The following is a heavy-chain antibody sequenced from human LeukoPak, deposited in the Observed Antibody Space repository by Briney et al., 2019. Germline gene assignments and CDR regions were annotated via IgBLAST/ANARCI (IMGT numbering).Heavy chain of an antibody. Sequence: GASVTVSCTASGYTFTIYYMHWVRQAPGQGLEWMGIINPSGGSTSYAQKFQGRVTMTRDTSTSTVYMELSSLRSEDTAVYYCARDMDTGYYDSSGYFDYWGQGTLVTVSS. D-gene: IGHD3-22*01. CDR1: GYTFTIYY. J-gene: IGHJ4*02. CDR3: ARDMDTGYYDSSGYFDY. CDR2: INPSGGST. V-gene: IGHV1-46*01.